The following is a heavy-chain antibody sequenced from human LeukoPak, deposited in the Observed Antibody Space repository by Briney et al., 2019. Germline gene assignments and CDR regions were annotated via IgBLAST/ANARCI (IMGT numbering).Heavy chain of an antibody. D-gene: IGHD4-17*01. CDR3: AGISVTREDWFDP. CDR2: IYTSGYT. CDR1: GGSIRNYY. J-gene: IGHJ5*02. V-gene: IGHV4-4*07. Sequence: WETLSLTCTVSGGSIRNYYWSWIRQPAGKELEWIGRIYTSGYTNYRSSLRSRLTMSIDTSKDHFSLRLSSVTAADTAMYYCAGISVTREDWFDPWGQGTLVTVSS.